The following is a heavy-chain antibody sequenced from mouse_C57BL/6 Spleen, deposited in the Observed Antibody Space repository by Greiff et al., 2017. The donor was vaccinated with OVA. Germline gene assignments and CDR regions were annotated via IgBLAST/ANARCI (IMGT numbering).Heavy chain of an antibody. Sequence: QVQLKQSGRGLVQPSQSLSITCTVSGFSLTSYGVHWVRQSPGKGLEWLGVIWSGGSTDYNAAFISRLSISKDNSKSQVFFKMNSLQADDTAIYYCARREVRRYYAMDYWGQGTSVTVSS. CDR3: ARREVRRYYAMDY. D-gene: IGHD2-14*01. CDR1: GFSLTSYG. V-gene: IGHV2-2*01. J-gene: IGHJ4*01. CDR2: IWSGGST.